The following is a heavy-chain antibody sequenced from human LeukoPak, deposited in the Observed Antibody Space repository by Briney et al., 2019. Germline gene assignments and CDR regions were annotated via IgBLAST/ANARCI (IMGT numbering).Heavy chain of an antibody. V-gene: IGHV3-72*01. CDR2: IKNKGNSYIT. CDR3: ASAVIPTSGFFDY. Sequence: PGGSLRLSCAASGFSFSDHFMDWVRQAPGKGLEWDGRIKNKGNSYITEYAASVRDRFTISRDDSRSSLFLQMNSLKTADTAVYYCASAVIPTSGFFDYWGQGTLVTVSS. D-gene: IGHD2-21*01. J-gene: IGHJ4*02. CDR1: GFSFSDHF.